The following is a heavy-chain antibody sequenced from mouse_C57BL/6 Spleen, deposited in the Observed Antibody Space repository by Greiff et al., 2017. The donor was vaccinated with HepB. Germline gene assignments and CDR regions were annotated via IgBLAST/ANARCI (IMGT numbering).Heavy chain of an antibody. V-gene: IGHV1-15*01. CDR1: GYTFTDYE. D-gene: IGHD2-4*01. Sequence: QVQLQQSGAELVRPGASVTLSRKASGYTFTDYEMHWVKQTPVHGLEWIGAIDPETGGTAYNQKFKGKAILTADKSSSTAYMELRSLTSEDSAVYYCTNFYYDYDYYAMDYWGQGTSVTVSS. CDR3: TNFYYDYDYYAMDY. J-gene: IGHJ4*01. CDR2: IDPETGGT.